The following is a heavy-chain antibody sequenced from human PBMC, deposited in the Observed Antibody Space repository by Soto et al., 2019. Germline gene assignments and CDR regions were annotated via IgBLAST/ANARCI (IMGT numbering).Heavy chain of an antibody. CDR1: GFTFSSYW. CDR3: ARDVWRDFDY. D-gene: IGHD3-16*01. V-gene: IGHV3-7*04. CDR2: LNQDGSAK. Sequence: EVQLVESGGDLVQPGGSLRLSCAASGFTFSSYWMTWVRQAPGKGLEWVANLNQDGSAKYYVDSVKGRFTISRDNAKNSLYLQMNSLRGEDTAVYYCARDVWRDFDYWGQGTLVTVSS. J-gene: IGHJ4*02.